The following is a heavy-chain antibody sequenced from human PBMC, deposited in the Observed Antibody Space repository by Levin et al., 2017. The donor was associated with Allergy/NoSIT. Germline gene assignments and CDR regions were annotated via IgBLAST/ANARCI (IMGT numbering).Heavy chain of an antibody. J-gene: IGHJ4*02. Sequence: ASVKVSCEAAGYTFTDHYMHWVRQALGQGLEWMGWVNCNSGDTHYAQKFQDRVTMTRDTSITTAYIEVSSLRFDDTALYFCARNDYGDYVQNFDYWGQGTLVTVSS. V-gene: IGHV1-2*02. CDR3: ARNDYGDYVQNFDY. D-gene: IGHD4-17*01. CDR1: GYTFTDHY. CDR2: VNCNSGDT.